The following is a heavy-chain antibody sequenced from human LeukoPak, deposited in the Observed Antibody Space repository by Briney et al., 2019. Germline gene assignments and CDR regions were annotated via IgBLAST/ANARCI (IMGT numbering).Heavy chain of an antibody. V-gene: IGHV3-21*04. J-gene: IGHJ3*02. CDR2: INNDGSYI. D-gene: IGHD1-26*01. CDR1: GFIFSNSA. Sequence: GGSLRLSCAASGFIFSNSAMNWVRQAPGKGLEWVSSINNDGSYIYYAGSVKGRFTISRDNPKNSLVLQMTGLRAEDTAVYFCARESGTYSYGAFDIWGQGTMVTVSS. CDR3: ARESGTYSYGAFDI.